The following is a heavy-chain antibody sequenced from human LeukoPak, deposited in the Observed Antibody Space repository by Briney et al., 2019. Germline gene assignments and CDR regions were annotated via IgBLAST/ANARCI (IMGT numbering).Heavy chain of an antibody. D-gene: IGHD3-10*01. Sequence: GGSLTLPCAVSGFTLSRYCMSWVRQAPGKGLEGVANIKKDGSETYYVHSVKARFTITRANGKSSLYLQMHSLRAEDTVVYYWASSLGYSGQGDLVTVSS. V-gene: IGHV3-7*01. CDR3: ASSLGY. CDR2: IKKDGSET. CDR1: GFTLSRYC. J-gene: IGHJ4*02.